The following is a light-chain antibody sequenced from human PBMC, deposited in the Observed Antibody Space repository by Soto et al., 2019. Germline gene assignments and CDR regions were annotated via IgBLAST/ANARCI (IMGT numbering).Light chain of an antibody. CDR1: QSVSSY. V-gene: IGKV3-11*01. Sequence: PGERATLSCRASQSVSSYLAWYQQKPGQAPRLLIYDASSRATGVPDRFSGRGSGTDFTLTISSLEPEDFAVYYCQQRYNWPLTFGGGTKVDNK. CDR2: DAS. CDR3: QQRYNWPLT. J-gene: IGKJ4*01.